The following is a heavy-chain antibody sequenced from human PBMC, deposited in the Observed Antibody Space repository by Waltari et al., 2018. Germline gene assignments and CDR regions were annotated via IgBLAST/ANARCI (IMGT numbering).Heavy chain of an antibody. Sequence: QVQLVESGGGVVQPGGSLRLSCAASGFTFSNHGIHWVRQAPGQGLSWVAFIWSDETNKHYADSVQGRFTISRDNSKNTVFLQMNSLRTEDTAVYYCAKGPDSSGYYSNWFDPWGQGILVTVSS. V-gene: IGHV3-30*02. D-gene: IGHD3-22*01. CDR2: IWSDETNK. CDR1: GFTFSNHG. J-gene: IGHJ5*02. CDR3: AKGPDSSGYYSNWFDP.